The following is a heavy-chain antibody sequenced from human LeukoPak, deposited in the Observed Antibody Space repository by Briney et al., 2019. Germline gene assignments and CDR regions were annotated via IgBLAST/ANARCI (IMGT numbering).Heavy chain of an antibody. J-gene: IGHJ4*02. CDR1: GGSFSGYY. CDR3: ARHCSRCKSYYYGSGPLDY. D-gene: IGHD3-10*01. Sequence: PSETLSLTCAVYGGSFSGYYWSWIRQPPGKGLEWIGEINHSGSTNYNPSLKSRVTISVDTSKNQFSLKLSSVTAADTAVYYCARHCSRCKSYYYGSGPLDYWGQGTLVTVSS. CDR2: INHSGST. V-gene: IGHV4-34*01.